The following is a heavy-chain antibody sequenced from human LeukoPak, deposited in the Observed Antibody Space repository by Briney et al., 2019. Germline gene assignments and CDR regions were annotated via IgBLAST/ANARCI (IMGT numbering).Heavy chain of an antibody. D-gene: IGHD2-2*01. V-gene: IGHV1-69*04. CDR2: IIPILGIA. J-gene: IGHJ5*02. CDR1: GGTFSSYA. CDR3: AREIRLVVLYWFDP. Sequence: ASVKVSCKASGGTFSSYAISWVRQAPGQGLEWMGRIIPILGIANYAQKFQGRVTITADKSTSTAYMELSSLRSEDTVVYYCAREIRLVVLYWFDPWGQGTLVTVSS.